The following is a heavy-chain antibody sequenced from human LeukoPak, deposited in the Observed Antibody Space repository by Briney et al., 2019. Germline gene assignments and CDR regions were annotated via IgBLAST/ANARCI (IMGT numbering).Heavy chain of an antibody. CDR2: IKSKTDGGTT. CDR3: TTDPNWNDGGY. D-gene: IGHD1-20*01. Sequence: GSLRLSCAASGFTFSSYSMNWVRQAPGKGLEWVGRIKSKTDGGTTDYAAPVKGRFTISRDDSKNTLYLQMNSLKTEDTAVYYCTTDPNWNDGGYWGQGTLVTVSS. CDR1: GFTFSSYS. J-gene: IGHJ4*02. V-gene: IGHV3-15*01.